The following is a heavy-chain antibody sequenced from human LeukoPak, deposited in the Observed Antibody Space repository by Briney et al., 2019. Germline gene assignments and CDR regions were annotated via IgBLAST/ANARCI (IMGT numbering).Heavy chain of an antibody. J-gene: IGHJ4*02. CDR2: ISGSGGST. V-gene: IGHV3-23*01. CDR3: AKGSYSSGWANRY. CDR1: GFTFSSYA. D-gene: IGHD6-19*01. Sequence: GGSLRLSCAASGFTFSSYAMNWVRQAPGKGLEWVSVISGSGGSTYYADSVKGRFTISRDNSKNTLYLQMNSLRAEDTAVYYCAKGSYSSGWANRYWGQGTLVTVSS.